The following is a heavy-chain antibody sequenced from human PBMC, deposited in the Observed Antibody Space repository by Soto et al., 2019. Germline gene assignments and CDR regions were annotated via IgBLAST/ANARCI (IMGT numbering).Heavy chain of an antibody. D-gene: IGHD2-2*02. V-gene: IGHV1-2*02. CDR3: ARDYCSSTSCYTGRFDY. Sequence: GASVKVSCKASGYTFTGYYMHWVRQAPGQGLEWMGWINPNSGGTNYAQKFQGRVTMTRDTSISTAYMELSRLRSDDTAVYYCARDYCSSTSCYTGRFDYWGQGTLVTVSS. CDR2: INPNSGGT. J-gene: IGHJ4*02. CDR1: GYTFTGYY.